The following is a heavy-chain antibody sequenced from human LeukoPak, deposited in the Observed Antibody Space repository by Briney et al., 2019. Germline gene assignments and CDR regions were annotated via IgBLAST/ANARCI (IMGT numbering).Heavy chain of an antibody. CDR1: GFTFGNSW. D-gene: IGHD3-3*02. CDR2: IKHDGSEK. Sequence: PGGSLRLSCAGSGFTFGNSWMNWFRQTPGKGLEWVANIKHDGSEKYVDSVKGRFTISRDIAKTSLYLQMNSLRAEDTAVYYCAREASSHFTWGQGTLVTVSS. V-gene: IGHV3-7*01. CDR3: AREASSHFT. J-gene: IGHJ5*02.